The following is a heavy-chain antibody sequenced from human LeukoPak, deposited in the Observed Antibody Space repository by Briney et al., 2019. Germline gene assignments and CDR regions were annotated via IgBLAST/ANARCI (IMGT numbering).Heavy chain of an antibody. J-gene: IGHJ6*03. CDR3: ARGRQLWSSYYYYYYMDV. Sequence: ASVKVSCKASGYTFTSYDINWVRQATVQGLEWMGWMNPNSGNTGYAQKFQGRVTMTRNTSISTAYMELSSLRSEDTAVYYCARGRQLWSSYYYYYYMDVWGKGTTVTISS. CDR1: GYTFTSYD. CDR2: MNPNSGNT. D-gene: IGHD5-18*01. V-gene: IGHV1-8*01.